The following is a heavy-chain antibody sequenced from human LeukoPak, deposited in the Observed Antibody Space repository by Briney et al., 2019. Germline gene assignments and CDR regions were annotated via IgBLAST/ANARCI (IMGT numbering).Heavy chain of an antibody. CDR3: ARDPGIAVSGKYLDY. D-gene: IGHD6-19*01. V-gene: IGHV1-2*02. J-gene: IGHJ4*02. CDR1: GYTFTSYD. Sequence: ASVKVSCKASGYTFTSYDINWVRQATGQGLEWMGWINPNSGGTNYAQKFQGRVTMTRDTSISTAYMELSRLRSDDTAVYYCARDPGIAVSGKYLDYWGQGTLVAVSS. CDR2: INPNSGGT.